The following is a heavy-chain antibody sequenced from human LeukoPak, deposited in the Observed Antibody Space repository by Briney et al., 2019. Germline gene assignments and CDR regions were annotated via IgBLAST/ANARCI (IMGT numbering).Heavy chain of an antibody. J-gene: IGHJ4*02. CDR3: AKDIGGYSYGFDY. CDR2: ISYDGSNK. CDR1: GFTFGVYA. Sequence: PGMSLRLSCAASGFTFGVYAIHWVRQAPAKGLEWVAFISYDGSNKYYADSVKGRFTISRDNSKNTSYLEMNSLRAEDMALYYCAKDIGGYSYGFDYWGQGTLVTVSS. V-gene: IGHV3-30-3*01. D-gene: IGHD5-18*01.